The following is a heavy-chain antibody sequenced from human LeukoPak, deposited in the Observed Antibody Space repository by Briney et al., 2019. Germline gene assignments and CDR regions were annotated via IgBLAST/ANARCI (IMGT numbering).Heavy chain of an antibody. D-gene: IGHD6-13*01. CDR1: GFTFSTYH. CDR3: VRSSSSSGMDV. CDR2: IGTAGDT. Sequence: QPGGSVRLSCSASGFTFSTYHMQWVPPATGKGLEWISAIGTAGDTYYPGSVKGRFTISRDNAKNSLYFQMNSLRAGDTAVYYCVRSSSSSGMDVWGQGTTVTVS. J-gene: IGHJ6*02. V-gene: IGHV3-13*04.